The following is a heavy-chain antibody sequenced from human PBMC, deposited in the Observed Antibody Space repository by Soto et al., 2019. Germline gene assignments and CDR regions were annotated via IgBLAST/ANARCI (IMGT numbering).Heavy chain of an antibody. D-gene: IGHD2-15*01. CDR1: GFTFSNYG. CDR3: AKDSPVGVPLLRDLHD. Sequence: PGGSLRLSCAASGFTFSNYGMSWVRQSPGKGLEWASVISGSGGSTYYADSVKGRFTLSRDNSKNTVYLQMNSLRAEDTAVYYCAKDSPVGVPLLRDLHDWGQGTLVTVSS. V-gene: IGHV3-23*01. J-gene: IGHJ1*01. CDR2: ISGSGGST.